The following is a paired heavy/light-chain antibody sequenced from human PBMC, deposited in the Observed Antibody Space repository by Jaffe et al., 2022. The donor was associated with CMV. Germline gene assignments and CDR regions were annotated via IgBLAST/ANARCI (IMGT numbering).Light chain of an antibody. Sequence: QSALTQPPSASGSPGQSVTISCTGTSSDVGGYNYVSWYQQHPGKAPKLMIYEVTKRPSGVPDRFSGSKSGNTASLTVSGLQAADEADYYCSSYAGSNNFEVFGGGTKLTVL. V-gene: IGLV2-8*01. J-gene: IGLJ2*01. CDR1: SSDVGGYNY. CDR3: SSYAGSNNFEV. CDR2: EVT.
Heavy chain of an antibody. J-gene: IGHJ4*02. Sequence: QLQLQESGPRLVKPSETLSLTCTVSGGSMSSSGYYWGWIRQPPGKGLEWIGSIYYAGSTYYNPSLNSRVTVSVDTSKNQFSLRLSSVTAADTAVYYCAKRNQFAFSELWGQGTLVTVSS. D-gene: IGHD3-3*02. CDR3: AKRNQFAFSEL. V-gene: IGHV4-39*01. CDR1: GGSMSSSGYY. CDR2: IYYAGST.